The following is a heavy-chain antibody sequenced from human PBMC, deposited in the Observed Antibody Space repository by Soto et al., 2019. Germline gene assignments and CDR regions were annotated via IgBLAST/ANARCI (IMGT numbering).Heavy chain of an antibody. Sequence: GGSLRLSCAASGFTFSSYAMHWVRQAPGKGLEWVAVISYDGSNKYYADSVKGRFTISRDNSKNTLYLQMNSLRAEDTAVYYCARVFGGSEGLDYWGQGTLVTVSS. CDR1: GFTFSSYA. CDR2: ISYDGSNK. CDR3: ARVFGGSEGLDY. J-gene: IGHJ4*02. D-gene: IGHD5-12*01. V-gene: IGHV3-30-3*01.